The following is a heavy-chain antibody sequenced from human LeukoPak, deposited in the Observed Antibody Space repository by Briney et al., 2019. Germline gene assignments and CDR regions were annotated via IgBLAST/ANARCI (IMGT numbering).Heavy chain of an antibody. CDR3: AHRPIAVAVRAFDY. J-gene: IGHJ4*02. Sequence: SGPTLVKPTQTLTLTCTFSGFSLSTSGVGVGWIRQPPGKALEWVALIYWDDDKRYSPSLKSRLTITKDTSKNQVVLTMTNMDPVDTATYYCAHRPIAVAVRAFDYWGQGTLVTVSS. CDR1: GFSLSTSGVG. CDR2: IYWDDDK. D-gene: IGHD6-19*01. V-gene: IGHV2-5*02.